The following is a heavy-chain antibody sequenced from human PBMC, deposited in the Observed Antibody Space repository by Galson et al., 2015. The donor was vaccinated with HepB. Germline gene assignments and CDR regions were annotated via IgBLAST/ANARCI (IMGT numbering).Heavy chain of an antibody. J-gene: IGHJ3*02. CDR3: ARGLMYCSSASCYGLGAFDI. Sequence: LSLTCAVYDGSFSGYYWSWIRQPPGKGLEWIGDIKDSGSTNYSPSLKSRLTISEDTSKNQFALKLSSVTAADTAVYYCARGLMYCSSASCYGLGAFDIWGQGTMVTVSS. CDR1: DGSFSGYY. CDR2: IKDSGST. D-gene: IGHD2-2*01. V-gene: IGHV4-34*01.